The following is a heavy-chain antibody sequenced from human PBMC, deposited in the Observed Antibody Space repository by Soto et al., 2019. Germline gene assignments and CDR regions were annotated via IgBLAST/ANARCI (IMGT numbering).Heavy chain of an antibody. CDR2: INPSGGST. CDR3: ARRDCISTSCQFQH. J-gene: IGHJ1*01. CDR1: GYTFIRYY. V-gene: IGHV1-46*01. D-gene: IGHD2-2*01. Sequence: GASVKVSCKASGYTFIRYYIHWVRQAPGQGLEWMGIINPSGGSTSYAQKFQGRVTMTSDTSTSTVYMELSSLTSEDTAVYYCARRDCISTSCQFQHWGQGTLVTV.